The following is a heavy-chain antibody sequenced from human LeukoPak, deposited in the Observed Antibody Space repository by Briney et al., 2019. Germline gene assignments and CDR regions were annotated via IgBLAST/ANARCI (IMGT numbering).Heavy chain of an antibody. Sequence: GGSLRLSCEASGFTFSTYAMSWVRQPPGKGLQWVSGISGSDSGTYYTDSVKGRFTISRDNSKNTVYLEIDNLRAEDTPVYHCAQCMSGTGVFLNFDSWGQGNLVTVSS. V-gene: IGHV3-23*01. CDR2: ISGSDSGT. CDR3: AQCMSGTGVFLNFDS. J-gene: IGHJ4*02. D-gene: IGHD2-8*02. CDR1: GFTFSTYA.